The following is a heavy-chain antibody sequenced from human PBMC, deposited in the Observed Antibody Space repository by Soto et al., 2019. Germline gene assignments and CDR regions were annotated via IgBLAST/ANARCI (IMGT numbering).Heavy chain of an antibody. D-gene: IGHD2-8*01. Sequence: GGSLRLSCAASGFTFSSYWMHWVRQAPGKGLVWVSRINSDGSSTSYADSVKGRFTISRDNAKNTLYLQMNSLRAEDTAVYYCATLINYYGMDVWGQGTTVTVSS. CDR2: INSDGSST. V-gene: IGHV3-74*01. CDR3: ATLINYYGMDV. CDR1: GFTFSSYW. J-gene: IGHJ6*02.